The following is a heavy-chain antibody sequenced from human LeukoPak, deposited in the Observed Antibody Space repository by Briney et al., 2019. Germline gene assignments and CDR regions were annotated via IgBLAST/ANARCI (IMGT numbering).Heavy chain of an antibody. CDR1: GGSISRHF. Sequence: PSETLSLTCTVSGGSISRHFCSWIRQPAGKRLEWIGRIYISGSTNYNPSLKSRVTMSVDTSKNQVSLRLSSVTAADTAVYYCASIAYSSSSWDAFDIWGQGTMVTVSS. CDR2: IYISGST. CDR3: ASIAYSSSSWDAFDI. V-gene: IGHV4-4*07. J-gene: IGHJ3*02. D-gene: IGHD6-6*01.